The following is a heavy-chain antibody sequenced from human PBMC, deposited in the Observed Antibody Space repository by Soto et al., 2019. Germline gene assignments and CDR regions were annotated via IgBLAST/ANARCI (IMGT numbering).Heavy chain of an antibody. CDR2: INPTGGST. CDR3: ARNVNSGLDY. J-gene: IGHJ4*02. CDR1: GYTFTTYY. D-gene: IGHD1-26*01. Sequence: GASVKVSCKASGYTFTTYYMHWVRQAPGQGLEWMGMINPTGGSTSYAQKFQGRVTMTRDTSTSTVYMELSSLRSDDTAAYYCARNVNSGLDYWGQGTLVTVSS. V-gene: IGHV1-46*01.